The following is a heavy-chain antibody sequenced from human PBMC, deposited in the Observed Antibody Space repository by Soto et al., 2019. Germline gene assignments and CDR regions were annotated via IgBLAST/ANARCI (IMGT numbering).Heavy chain of an antibody. D-gene: IGHD6-19*01. J-gene: IGHJ4*02. CDR2: ISASGRDI. CDR1: GFTFSNFA. CDR3: AKGKTSGWYYFDY. V-gene: IGHV3-23*01. Sequence: EVQLLESGGDLVQPGGSLRLSCAASGFTFSNFAMSWVRQAPGRGLEWVLGISASGRDIHYADSVKDRFTVSRDNSKNTLYLQMNSLRAEDTVIYYCAKGKTSGWYYFDYWGQGALVTVSS.